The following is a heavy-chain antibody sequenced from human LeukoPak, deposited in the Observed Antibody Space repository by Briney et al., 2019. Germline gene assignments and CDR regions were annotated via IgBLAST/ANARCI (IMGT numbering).Heavy chain of an antibody. Sequence: SVTLSLTCTVSGGSISSYSGSWIRQPPGKGLEWIGYIIYSGGNNYYPSLKSRVTISVDTSKNQFSLKLSSVTAADTAVYYCATGGYIYAPGDYWGQGILVTVSS. J-gene: IGHJ4*02. V-gene: IGHV4-59*07. D-gene: IGHD5-18*01. CDR3: ATGGYIYAPGDY. CDR2: IIYSGGN. CDR1: GGSISSYS.